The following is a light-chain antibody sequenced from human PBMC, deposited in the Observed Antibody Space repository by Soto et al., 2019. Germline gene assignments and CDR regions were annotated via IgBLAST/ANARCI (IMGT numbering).Light chain of an antibody. V-gene: IGKV1-27*01. CDR1: EDIGHF. J-gene: IGKJ1*01. CDR2: ATS. CDR3: LKYNKDAPGA. Sequence: DIQMAQCPSSLSASVGDTVTLTCRASEDIGHFLAWYQQRPGTVPKLLIYATSRLQPGVPSRFSGSGSGTDFTLTINTLQPEDVATYFCLKYNKDAPGAFGQGTKVDIK.